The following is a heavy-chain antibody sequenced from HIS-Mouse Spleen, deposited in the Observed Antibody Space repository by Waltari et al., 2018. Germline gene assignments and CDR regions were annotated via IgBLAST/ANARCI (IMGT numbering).Heavy chain of an antibody. Sequence: QLQLQESGPGLVKPSETLSLTCTVSGGSISSSSYYWCRIRQPPGKGLEWIGIIYYSGGTYYNPSLKSRVTISVDTSKNQFSLKLSSVTAADTAVYYCAREIPYSSSWYDWYFDLWGRGTLVTVSS. J-gene: IGHJ2*01. CDR3: AREIPYSSSWYDWYFDL. CDR2: IYYSGGT. D-gene: IGHD6-13*01. CDR1: GGSISSSSYY. V-gene: IGHV4-39*07.